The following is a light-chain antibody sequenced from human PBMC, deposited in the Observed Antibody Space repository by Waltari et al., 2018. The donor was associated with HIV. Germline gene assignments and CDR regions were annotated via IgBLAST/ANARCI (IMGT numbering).Light chain of an antibody. V-gene: IGLV1-44*01. CDR3: AAREDSLNVWV. J-gene: IGLJ3*02. CDR2: CHH. CDR1: TSNVVSSL. Sequence: QSFLPQPPSASGTPGSRVVISCSGNTSNVVSSLVYWYRQVPGPAPKLLMFCHHQRHSGVTARCYGSNSGTSASLVTKGLQSEDEADYYCAAREDSLNVWVFGGGTKLTVL.